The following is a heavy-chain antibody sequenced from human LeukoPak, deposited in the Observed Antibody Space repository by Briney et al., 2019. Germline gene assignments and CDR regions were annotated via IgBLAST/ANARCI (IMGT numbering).Heavy chain of an antibody. D-gene: IGHD3-10*01. CDR1: GFTFSSYW. J-gene: IGHJ4*01. CDR2: ISSNSRYI. CDR3: ARDGLGSYDY. V-gene: IGHV3-21*01. Sequence: GGSLRLSCAASGFTFSSYWMSWVRQAPGKGLEWVSSISSNSRYIYYADSVKGRLTVSRDNAKNSVYLQMNNLRVEDTAVYYCARDGLGSYDYWGHGTLVTVSS.